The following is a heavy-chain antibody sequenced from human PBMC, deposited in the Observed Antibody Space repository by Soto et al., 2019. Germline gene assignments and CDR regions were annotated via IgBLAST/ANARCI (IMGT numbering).Heavy chain of an antibody. V-gene: IGHV1-46*03. CDR1: RYTFTSYY. J-gene: IGHJ4*02. Sequence: ASAKVCCKSCRYTFTSYYMHWLRHSPGQGLEWMGIINPSGGSTSYAQKFQGRVTMTRDTSTSTVYMELSSLRSEDTAVYYCAREDPYGDYAFDYWGQGTLVTVSS. CDR3: AREDPYGDYAFDY. D-gene: IGHD4-17*01. CDR2: INPSGGST.